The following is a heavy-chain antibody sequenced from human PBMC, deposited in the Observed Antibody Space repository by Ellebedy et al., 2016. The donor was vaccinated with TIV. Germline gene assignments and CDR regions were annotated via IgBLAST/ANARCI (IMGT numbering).Heavy chain of an antibody. V-gene: IGHV4-39*01. J-gene: IGHJ4*02. CDR3: ARQYRYYYDSSGYPDY. CDR2: IYYSGST. Sequence: SETLSLTCTVSGGSISSYYWGWIRQPPGKGLEWIGSIYYSGSTYYNPSLKSRVTISVDTSKNQFSLKLSSVTAADTAVYYCARQYRYYYDSSGYPDYWGQGTLVTVSS. D-gene: IGHD3-22*01. CDR1: GGSISSYY.